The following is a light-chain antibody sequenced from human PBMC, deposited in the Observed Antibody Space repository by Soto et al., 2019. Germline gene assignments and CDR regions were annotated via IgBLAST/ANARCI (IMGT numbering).Light chain of an antibody. CDR2: GAS. J-gene: IGKJ4*01. Sequence: EIVMTQSPATLSVSPGERATLSCSASQSVSSNLAWYQQKPGQAPRLLIYGASTRATGIPARFSGSGSGTEFTLTISSLQSEDFAVYYCQQYNNWPPLTFGGGTKVDI. CDR1: QSVSSN. V-gene: IGKV3-15*01. CDR3: QQYNNWPPLT.